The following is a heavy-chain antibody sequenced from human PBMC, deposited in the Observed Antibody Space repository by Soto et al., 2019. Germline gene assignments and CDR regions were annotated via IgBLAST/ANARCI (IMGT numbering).Heavy chain of an antibody. CDR1: GYTFTSYG. J-gene: IGHJ6*02. D-gene: IGHD5-12*01. Sequence: ASVKVSCTASGYTFTSYGISWVRHAPGQGLEWMGWISAYNGNTNYAQKLQGRVTMTTDTPTSTAYMELRSLRSDDTAVYYCQRILDIVSTNGKDVWGQGTAVTVSS. CDR2: ISAYNGNT. V-gene: IGHV1-18*01. CDR3: QRILDIVSTNGKDV.